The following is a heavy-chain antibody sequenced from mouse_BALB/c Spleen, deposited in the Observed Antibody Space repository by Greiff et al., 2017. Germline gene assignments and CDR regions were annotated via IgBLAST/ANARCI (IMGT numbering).Heavy chain of an antibody. D-gene: IGHD2-4*01. J-gene: IGHJ4*01. CDR1: GYSITSDYA. CDR2: ISYSGST. V-gene: IGHV3-2*02. Sequence: EVKLVESGPGLVKPSQSLSLTCTVTGYSITSDYAWNWIRQFPGNKLEWMGYISYSGSTSYNPSLKSRISITRDTSKNQFFLQLNSVTTEDTATYYCARVNDYGNYYAMDYWGQGTSVTVSS. CDR3: ARVNDYGNYYAMDY.